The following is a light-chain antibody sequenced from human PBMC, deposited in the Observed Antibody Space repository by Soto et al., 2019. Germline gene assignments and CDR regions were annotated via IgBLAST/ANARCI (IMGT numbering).Light chain of an antibody. J-gene: IGLJ1*01. CDR2: DVN. CDR1: SSDVGGFNS. CDR3: CSYAGSYSYA. V-gene: IGLV2-11*01. Sequence: QSALTQPRSVSGSPGQSGTISCTGTSSDVGGFNSVSWYQQHPGKAPKLMIYDVNKRPSGVPDRFSGSKSGSTASLTISGLRAEDEADYYCCSYAGSYSYAFATGTKLTVL.